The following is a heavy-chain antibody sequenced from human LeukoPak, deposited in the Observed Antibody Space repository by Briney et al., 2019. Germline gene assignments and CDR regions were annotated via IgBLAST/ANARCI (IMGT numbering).Heavy chain of an antibody. V-gene: IGHV3-7*01. CDR1: GFTFTDYW. Sequence: GGSLRLSCAASGFTFTDYWMTWVRQVPGKGLEWVANIHKAGTESYYVDSVKGRFAISRDNAKNSLYPQLSSLRVDDTAVYYCARVGTWELQRVFDYWGQGTLVTVSS. CDR3: ARVGTWELQRVFDY. D-gene: IGHD1-26*01. CDR2: IHKAGTES. J-gene: IGHJ4*02.